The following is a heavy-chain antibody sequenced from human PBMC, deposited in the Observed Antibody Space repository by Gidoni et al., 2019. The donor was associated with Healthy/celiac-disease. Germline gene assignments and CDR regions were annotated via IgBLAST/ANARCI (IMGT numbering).Heavy chain of an antibody. V-gene: IGHV1-2*04. J-gene: IGHJ4*02. CDR3: ARVPRYSSSWYPFDY. CDR2: INPNSGGT. Sequence: LGWMGWINPNSGGTNSAQKFPGWVTMTRDTSISTAYMGLSRLSSDDTAVYYCARVPRYSSSWYPFDYWGQGTLVTVSS. D-gene: IGHD6-13*01.